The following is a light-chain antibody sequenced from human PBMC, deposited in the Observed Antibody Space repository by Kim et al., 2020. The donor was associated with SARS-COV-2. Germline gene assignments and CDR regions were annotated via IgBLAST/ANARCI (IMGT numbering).Light chain of an antibody. Sequence: QWVTLPCPGSSSNVGRHVVNWYQQLPGTAPKVFIYNDNQRPSGVPDRFSGSRSGTSASLAISGLQSEDEADYYCATWDVTLNGWGFGGGTQLTVL. CDR2: NDN. V-gene: IGLV1-44*01. CDR1: SSNVGRHV. CDR3: ATWDVTLNGWG. J-gene: IGLJ3*02.